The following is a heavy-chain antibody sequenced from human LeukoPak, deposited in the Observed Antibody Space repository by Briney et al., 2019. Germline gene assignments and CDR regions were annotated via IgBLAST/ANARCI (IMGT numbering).Heavy chain of an antibody. CDR3: ARDPGLRLDY. CDR2: ISYDGSNK. Sequence: PGRSLRLSCAASGFTFSSYGMHWVRQAPGKGLEWVAVISYDGSNKYYADSVKGRFTISRDNSKNTLYLQMNSLRAEDTAVYFCARDPGLRLDYWGQGTLVTVSS. D-gene: IGHD3-16*01. V-gene: IGHV3-30*03. CDR1: GFTFSSYG. J-gene: IGHJ4*02.